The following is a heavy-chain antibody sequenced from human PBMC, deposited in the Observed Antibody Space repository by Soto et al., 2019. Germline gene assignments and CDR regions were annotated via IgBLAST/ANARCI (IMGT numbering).Heavy chain of an antibody. Sequence: QVQLVQSGAEVKKPGASVKISCKASGYTFTSYYMHWVRQAPGQGLEWMGIINPSGGSTNYAQTLQGRVAMTRDPSTSTVYLELNGLRSEDTAVYYCARPPYPGCINAVCYPLDYWGQGTLVTVSS. D-gene: IGHD2-8*01. CDR3: ARPPYPGCINAVCYPLDY. J-gene: IGHJ4*02. CDR1: GYTFTSYY. V-gene: IGHV1-46*01. CDR2: INPSGGST.